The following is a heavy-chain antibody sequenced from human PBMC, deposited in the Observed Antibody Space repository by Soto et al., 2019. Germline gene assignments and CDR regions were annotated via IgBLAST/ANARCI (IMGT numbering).Heavy chain of an antibody. Sequence: EVQVLESGGGLVQPGGSLRLSCTASGFAFSSYAMDWVRQAPGKGLEWVSSISGNGGTTYYADSVKGRLTISRDNSKRTVYLQMTSLRAEDAAIYPFARGHGDWGRNYLIFWGQGTLVTVSS. CDR2: ISGNGGTT. CDR3: ARGHGDWGRNYLIF. V-gene: IGHV3-23*01. J-gene: IGHJ4*02. D-gene: IGHD3-16*01. CDR1: GFAFSSYA.